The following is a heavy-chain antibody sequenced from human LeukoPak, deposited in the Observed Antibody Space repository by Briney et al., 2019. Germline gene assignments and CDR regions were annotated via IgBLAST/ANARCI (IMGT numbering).Heavy chain of an antibody. CDR3: ARALGQWLVRPELGRTFGFDP. J-gene: IGHJ5*02. D-gene: IGHD6-19*01. CDR1: GYTFTSNY. Sequence: SVKVSCKAFGYTFTSNYMHWVRQAPGQGLEWMGGIIPIFGTANYAQKFQGRVTITADESTSTAYMELSSLRSEDTAVYYCARALGQWLVRPELGRTFGFDPWGQGTLVTVSS. V-gene: IGHV1-69*13. CDR2: IIPIFGTA.